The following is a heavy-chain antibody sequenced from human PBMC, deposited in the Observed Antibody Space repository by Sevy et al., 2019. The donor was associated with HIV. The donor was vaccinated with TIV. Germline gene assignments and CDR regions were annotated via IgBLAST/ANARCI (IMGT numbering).Heavy chain of an antibody. Sequence: RGSLRLSCAASGFTFKYHGMHWVRQAPGKGLEWLSLISIDGSNKYYADSVKGRFTISRDNAKNTVSVQMNSLRPEDTATYYCAKDGGHIDIDYWGQGILVTVSS. J-gene: IGHJ4*02. V-gene: IGHV3-30*18. D-gene: IGHD2-15*01. CDR1: GFTFKYHG. CDR3: AKDGGHIDIDY. CDR2: ISIDGSNK.